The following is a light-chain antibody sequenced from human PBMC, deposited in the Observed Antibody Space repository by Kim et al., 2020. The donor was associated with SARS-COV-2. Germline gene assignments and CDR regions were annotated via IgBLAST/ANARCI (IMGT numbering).Light chain of an antibody. V-gene: IGKV3-20*01. J-gene: IGKJ1*01. CDR2: AAS. CDR3: QQYSGSAT. Sequence: PGERATLSCRASQSVSTNYLAWYQHKPGKAPRLLIYAASRRATGIPDRFSGSGSGTDFTLTLSRLEPEDFALYYCQQYSGSATFGQGTKVEI. CDR1: QSVSTNY.